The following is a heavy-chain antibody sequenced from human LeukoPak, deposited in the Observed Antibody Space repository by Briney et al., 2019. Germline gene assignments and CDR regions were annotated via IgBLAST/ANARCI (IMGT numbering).Heavy chain of an antibody. CDR2: ISAYSGNT. V-gene: IGHV1-18*01. D-gene: IGHD6-6*01. CDR3: ARSIAARPDYFDY. CDR1: GYTFTTYG. J-gene: IGHJ4*02. Sequence: ASVKVSCKASGYTFTTYGITWVRQAPGQGLEWMGWISAYSGNTNYAQKLQGRVTMTTDTSTSTAYMELRSLRSDDTAVYYCARSIAARPDYFDYWGQGTLVTVSS.